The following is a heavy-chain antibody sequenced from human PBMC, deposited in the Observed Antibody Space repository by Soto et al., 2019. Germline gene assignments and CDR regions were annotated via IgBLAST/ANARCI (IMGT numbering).Heavy chain of an antibody. J-gene: IGHJ5*02. V-gene: IGHV1-18*01. CDR2: ISAYNGNT. Sequence: GASVKVSCKASGYTFSRYGIMWVRQAPGPGLEWMGWISAYNGNTNSAEKLRGRLTMTTDASTTTAYMELRSLRSDDTAIYYCARDQGFRVVINSNWFDPWGQGTLVTVSS. CDR1: GYTFSRYG. CDR3: ARDQGFRVVINSNWFDP. D-gene: IGHD2-21*01.